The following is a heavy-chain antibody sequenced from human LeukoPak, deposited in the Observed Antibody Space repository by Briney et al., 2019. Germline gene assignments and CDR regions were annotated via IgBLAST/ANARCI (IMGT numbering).Heavy chain of an antibody. D-gene: IGHD6-6*01. CDR3: ARGGGDIAARPGWFDP. J-gene: IGHJ5*02. CDR1: GGSFSGYY. Sequence: SETLSLTCAVYGGSFSGYYWSWIRQPPGKGLEWIGEINHSGSANYNPSLKSRVTISVDTSKNQFSLKLSSVTAADTAVYYCARGGGDIAARPGWFDPWGQGTLVTVSS. CDR2: INHSGSA. V-gene: IGHV4-34*01.